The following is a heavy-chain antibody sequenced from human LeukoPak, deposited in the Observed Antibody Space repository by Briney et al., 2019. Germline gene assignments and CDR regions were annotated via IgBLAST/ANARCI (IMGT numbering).Heavy chain of an antibody. CDR3: ARHRIAAVPFDY. CDR1: GGSFSGYY. D-gene: IGHD6-25*01. CDR2: INHSGST. Sequence: SETLSLTCAVYGGSFSGYYWSWIRQPPGKGLEWIGEINHSGSTNYNPSLKSRVTISVDTSKNQFSLKLSSVTAADTAVYYCARHRIAAVPFDYWGQGTLVTVSS. J-gene: IGHJ4*02. V-gene: IGHV4-34*01.